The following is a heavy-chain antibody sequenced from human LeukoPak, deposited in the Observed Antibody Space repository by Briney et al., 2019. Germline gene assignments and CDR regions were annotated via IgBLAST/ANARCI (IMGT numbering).Heavy chain of an antibody. CDR2: MNPNSGNT. Sequence: ASVKVSCKASGYTFTSYDINWVRQATGQGLEWMGWMNPNSGNTGYAQKFQGRVTMTRNTSISTAYMELSSLRSEDTAVYYCTRANMVRAYYYYGMDVWGQGTTVTVSS. J-gene: IGHJ6*02. CDR1: GYTFTSYD. D-gene: IGHD3-10*01. CDR3: TRANMVRAYYYYGMDV. V-gene: IGHV1-8*01.